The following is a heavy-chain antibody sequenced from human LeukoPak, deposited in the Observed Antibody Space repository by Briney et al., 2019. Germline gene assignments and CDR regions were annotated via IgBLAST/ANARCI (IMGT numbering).Heavy chain of an antibody. D-gene: IGHD6-19*01. J-gene: IGHJ4*02. V-gene: IGHV3-23*01. CDR3: AKTTVGYSSGRYPGWPAGC. Sequence: AGGSLRLSCEASGFTFNTYAIYWVRQAPGKGLEWVSGICGSGGCTYYADSVKGRFTISRDNSKNTVYLQMNSLTADDTAVYYCAKTTVGYSSGRYPGWPAGCWGQGTLVTVSS. CDR2: ICGSGGCT. CDR1: GFTFNTYA.